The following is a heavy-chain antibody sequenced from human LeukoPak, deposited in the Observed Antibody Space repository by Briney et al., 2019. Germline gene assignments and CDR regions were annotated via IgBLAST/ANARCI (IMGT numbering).Heavy chain of an antibody. CDR3: ARGGLLRGVIDYFDY. CDR1: GGSISSYY. J-gene: IGHJ4*02. CDR2: IHYSGST. Sequence: SETLSLTCSVSGGSISSYYWSWTRQPPGKGLDYIGYIHYSGSTNYNPSLKSRVTISIDTSKNRFSLKLASVTAADTAVYYCARGGLLRGVIDYFDYWGQGTLVTVSS. V-gene: IGHV4-59*12. D-gene: IGHD3-10*01.